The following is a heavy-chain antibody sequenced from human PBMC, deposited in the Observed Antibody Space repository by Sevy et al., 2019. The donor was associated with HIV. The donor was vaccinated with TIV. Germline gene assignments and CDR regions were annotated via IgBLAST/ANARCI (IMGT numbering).Heavy chain of an antibody. D-gene: IGHD1-26*01. V-gene: IGHV3-23*01. Sequence: GGSLRLSCGASGLIFNSYAMSWVRQAPGKGLEWVSGISGSVGSTYYADSVKGRFTISRDNFNKMLYVEMNSLRGEDTAVYYGRGVGTTTAFDFWGPGTLVTVSS. J-gene: IGHJ4*02. CDR2: ISGSVGST. CDR1: GLIFNSYA. CDR3: RGVGTTTAFDF.